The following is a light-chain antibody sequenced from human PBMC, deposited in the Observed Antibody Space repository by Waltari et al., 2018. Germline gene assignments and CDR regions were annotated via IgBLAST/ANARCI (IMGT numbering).Light chain of an antibody. Sequence: NFMLTQPHSVSESPGKTVTISCTASSGSIASNHVQWHQRRPDSAPKTLIYEDNKRPSGFPDRFSGSIDSSSNPAALTISGLKTEDEADYYCQSFQNSQTVFGGGTKLTVL. J-gene: IGLJ3*02. V-gene: IGLV6-57*02. CDR2: EDN. CDR3: QSFQNSQTV. CDR1: SGSIASNH.